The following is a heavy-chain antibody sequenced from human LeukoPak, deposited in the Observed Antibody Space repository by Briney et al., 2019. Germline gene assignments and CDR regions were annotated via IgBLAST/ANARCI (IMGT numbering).Heavy chain of an antibody. CDR3: ARDVLR. Sequence: SHTLSLTCTVSGDPITSGGYHWRRIRQRPGKGLEWIGYIYKTGSTYYNPSLKSRVTMSVDTSRNQFSLKVNSVTAADTAVYYCARDVLRWGQGTLVTVSS. CDR1: GDPITSGGYH. J-gene: IGHJ4*02. V-gene: IGHV4-31*03. CDR2: IYKTGST.